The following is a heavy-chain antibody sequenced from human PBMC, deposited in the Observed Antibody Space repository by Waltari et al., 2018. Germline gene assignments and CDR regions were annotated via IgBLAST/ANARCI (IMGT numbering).Heavy chain of an antibody. CDR2: IYTSGST. D-gene: IGHD6-19*01. CDR3: ASVSVAGYLDY. J-gene: IGHJ4*02. V-gene: IGHV4-4*08. CDR1: GGSIRSPY. Sequence: QVQLQESGPGLVKPSETLSLTCTVSGGSIRSPYWSWIRQPPGKGLEWIGRIYTSGSTNYNPSLKSRVTISVDTSKNQFSLKLSSVTAADTAVYYCASVSVAGYLDYWGQGTLVTVSS.